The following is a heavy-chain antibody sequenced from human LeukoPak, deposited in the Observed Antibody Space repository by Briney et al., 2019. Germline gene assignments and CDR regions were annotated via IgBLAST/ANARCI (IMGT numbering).Heavy chain of an antibody. CDR1: GGSISSYY. V-gene: IGHV4-59*12. CDR3: ARESGYCSGGSCYSYTFDY. CDR2: IYYSGST. D-gene: IGHD2-15*01. Sequence: SETLSLTCTVSGGSISSYYWSWIRQPPGKGLEWIGYIYYSGSTNYNPSLKSRVTISVDTSKNQFSLKLSSVTAADTAVYYCARESGYCSGGSCYSYTFDYWGQGTLVTVSS. J-gene: IGHJ4*02.